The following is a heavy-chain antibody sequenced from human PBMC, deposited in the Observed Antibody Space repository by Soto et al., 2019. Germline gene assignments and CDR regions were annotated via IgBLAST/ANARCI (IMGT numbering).Heavy chain of an antibody. CDR2: INHSGST. CDR3: ASTNYGDYYYYYYMDV. J-gene: IGHJ6*03. Sequence: SETLSLTCAVYGGSFSGYYWSWIRQPPGKGLEWIGEINHSGSTNYNPSLKSRVTISVDTSKNQFSLKLSSVTAADTAVYYCASTNYGDYYYYYYMDVWGKGTTVTVSS. V-gene: IGHV4-34*01. D-gene: IGHD4-17*01. CDR1: GGSFSGYY.